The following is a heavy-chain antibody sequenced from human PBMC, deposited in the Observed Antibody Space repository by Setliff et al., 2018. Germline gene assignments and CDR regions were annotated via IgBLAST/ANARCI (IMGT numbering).Heavy chain of an antibody. Sequence: SETLSLTCTVSGYSIRSDYYWGWIRQPPGKGLEWIGTIFWSGTTYYNPSLNSRGTISVDTSRDQFSLRLSSVTAADTAVYYCARLGQWRVLGFFDYWGQGALVTVSS. CDR2: IFWSGTT. CDR3: ARLGQWRVLGFFDY. J-gene: IGHJ4*02. V-gene: IGHV4-38-2*02. D-gene: IGHD6-19*01. CDR1: GYSIRSDYY.